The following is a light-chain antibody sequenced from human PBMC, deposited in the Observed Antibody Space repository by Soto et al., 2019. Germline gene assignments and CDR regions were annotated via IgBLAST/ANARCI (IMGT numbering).Light chain of an antibody. V-gene: IGKV1-39*01. CDR1: QTINSY. Sequence: DIQMTQSPSSLSASVGDRVTITCRASQTINSYLNWYQQKSGRAPKLLIYAASSLQSGVPSRFSGSGSGTEFTHTISRLHPEDSATYYYQQSFNTPTCTFGQGTKLESK. CDR2: AAS. J-gene: IGKJ2*02. CDR3: QQSFNTPTCT.